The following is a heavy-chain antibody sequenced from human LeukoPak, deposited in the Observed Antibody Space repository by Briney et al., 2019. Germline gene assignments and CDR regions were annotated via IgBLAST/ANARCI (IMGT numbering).Heavy chain of an antibody. Sequence: GGSLRLSCAASGFTFSSYVMHWVRQAPGKGLEWVAVISYDGSNKYYADSVKGRFTISRDNSKNTLYLQMNSLRAEDTAVYYCARDGGSGSYYWFDPWGQGTLVTVSS. J-gene: IGHJ5*02. CDR2: ISYDGSNK. CDR3: ARDGGSGSYYWFDP. CDR1: GFTFSSYV. D-gene: IGHD3-10*01. V-gene: IGHV3-30*04.